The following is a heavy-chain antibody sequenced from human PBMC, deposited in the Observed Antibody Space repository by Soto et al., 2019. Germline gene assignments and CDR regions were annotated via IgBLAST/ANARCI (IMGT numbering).Heavy chain of an antibody. Sequence: ASVNVSCKASGYTFTNYGVSWVRQAPGQGLEWMGWIGGYKGNTNYAQKLQGRVTLTTDTSTSTAYMELRSLRSDGTAVYYCARGVGWAPLDYWGQGTLVTVSS. D-gene: IGHD1-26*01. CDR2: IGGYKGNT. CDR1: GYTFTNYG. CDR3: ARGVGWAPLDY. V-gene: IGHV1-18*01. J-gene: IGHJ4*02.